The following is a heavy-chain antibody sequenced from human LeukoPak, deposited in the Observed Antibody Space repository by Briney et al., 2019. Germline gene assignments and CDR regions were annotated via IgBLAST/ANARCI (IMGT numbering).Heavy chain of an antibody. Sequence: GGSLRLSCAASGFTFSGYAMYWVRQAPGKGLEWVSGIFGSGGSTHYADSVKGRFTISRDNAKNTMYLQMNSLRAEDTAVYYCVRGGHKLDIETSRYYYGLDVWGQGTTVTVSS. CDR3: VRGGHKLDIETSRYYYGLDV. CDR2: IFGSGGST. CDR1: GFTFSGYA. V-gene: IGHV3-23*01. J-gene: IGHJ6*02. D-gene: IGHD2-2*03.